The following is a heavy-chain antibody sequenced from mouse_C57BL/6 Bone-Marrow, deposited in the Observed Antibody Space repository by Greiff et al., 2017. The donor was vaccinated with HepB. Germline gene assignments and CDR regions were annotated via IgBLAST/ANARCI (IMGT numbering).Heavy chain of an antibody. Sequence: QVQLQQSDAELVKPGASVKISCKVSGYTFTDHTIHWMKQRPEQGLEWIGYIYPRDGSTKYNEKFKGKATLTAAKSSSTAYMQLNSLTSEDSAVYFCAREHPIYDGYPAWFAYWGQGTLVTVSA. D-gene: IGHD2-3*01. CDR2: IYPRDGST. CDR1: GYTFTDHT. CDR3: AREHPIYDGYPAWFAY. J-gene: IGHJ3*01. V-gene: IGHV1-78*01.